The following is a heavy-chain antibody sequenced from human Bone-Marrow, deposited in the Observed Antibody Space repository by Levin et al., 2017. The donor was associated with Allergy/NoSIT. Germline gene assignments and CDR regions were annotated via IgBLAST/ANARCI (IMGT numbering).Heavy chain of an antibody. J-gene: IGHJ4*02. CDR1: GFTFSSYW. CDR3: ATGSSGAAAAHNY. D-gene: IGHD6-13*01. Sequence: GGSLRLSCAASGFTFSSYWMHWVRQAPGKGLVWVSRINNDGTSTSYADSVKGRFTFSRDNAKNTLYLQLNSLRAEDTAVYYCATGSSGAAAAHNYWGQGTLVTVSS. CDR2: INNDGTST. V-gene: IGHV3-74*01.